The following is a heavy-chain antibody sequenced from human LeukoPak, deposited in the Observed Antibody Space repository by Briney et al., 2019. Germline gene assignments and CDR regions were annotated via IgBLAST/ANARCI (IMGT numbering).Heavy chain of an antibody. CDR2: INSNGINT. V-gene: IGHV3-74*01. CDR1: GFTFSNYW. J-gene: IGHJ5*02. D-gene: IGHD3-22*01. CDR3: ARDLGQYYDTSDNWFDP. Sequence: GGSLRLSCAASGFTFSNYWMHWVRQAPGKGLVWVSRINSNGINTSYADSVKGRFTISRDNAKNTLNLQMNSLRAEDTAVYYCARDLGQYYDTSDNWFDPWGQGTLVTVSS.